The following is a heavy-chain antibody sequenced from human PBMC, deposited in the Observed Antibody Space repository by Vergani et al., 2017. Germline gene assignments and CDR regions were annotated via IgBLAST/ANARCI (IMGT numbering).Heavy chain of an antibody. D-gene: IGHD2-2*01. J-gene: IGHJ6*02. V-gene: IGHV1-2*02. CDR1: GYTFTGYY. Sequence: QVQLVQSGAEVKKPGASVKVSCKASGYTFTGYYMHWVRQAPGQGLEWMGWINPNSGGTNYAQKFQGRVTMTRDTSISTAYMELSRLRSDDTAVYHCARGRMKVVPAARDYYYGMDVWGQGTTVTVSS. CDR3: ARGRMKVVPAARDYYYGMDV. CDR2: INPNSGGT.